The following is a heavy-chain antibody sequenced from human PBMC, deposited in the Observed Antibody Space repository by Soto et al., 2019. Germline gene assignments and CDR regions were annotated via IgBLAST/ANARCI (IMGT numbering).Heavy chain of an antibody. CDR2: INPNSGGT. CDR1: GYTFTGYY. V-gene: IGHV1-2*02. Sequence: ASVKVSCKASGYTFTGYYMHWVRQATGQGLEWMGWINPNSGGTNYAQKFQGRVTMTRDTSISTAYMELSRLRSDDTAVYYCARGLPSGYDAYYGMDVWGQGTTVTVSS. D-gene: IGHD5-12*01. CDR3: ARGLPSGYDAYYGMDV. J-gene: IGHJ6*02.